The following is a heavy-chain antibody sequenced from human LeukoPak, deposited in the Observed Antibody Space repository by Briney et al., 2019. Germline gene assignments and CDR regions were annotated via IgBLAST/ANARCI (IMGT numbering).Heavy chain of an antibody. Sequence: SETLSLTCTVSGYSISSGYYWGWIRQPPGKGLEWIGSIYHSGSTYYNPSLKSRVTISVDTSKNQFSLKLSSVTAADTAVYYCARHVAYRVGATILYRGTHGGLDYWGQGTLVTVSS. CDR3: ARHVAYRVGATILYRGTHGGLDY. V-gene: IGHV4-38-2*02. CDR2: IYHSGST. CDR1: GYSISSGYY. J-gene: IGHJ4*02. D-gene: IGHD1-26*01.